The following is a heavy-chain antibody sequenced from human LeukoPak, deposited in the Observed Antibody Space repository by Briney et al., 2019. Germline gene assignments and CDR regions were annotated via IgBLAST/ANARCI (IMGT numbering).Heavy chain of an antibody. CDR3: ARVRGTFEAD. Sequence: SETLSLTCTVSGASISTYYWSWIRQPPGKGLEWIGYLYYSGSTTYSPSLKSRVTMSVDTSKSQFSLKLNSVTAADTAIYYCARVRGTFEADWGQGTLVTVSS. D-gene: IGHD2/OR15-2a*01. CDR1: GASISTYY. J-gene: IGHJ1*01. V-gene: IGHV4-59*01. CDR2: LYYSGST.